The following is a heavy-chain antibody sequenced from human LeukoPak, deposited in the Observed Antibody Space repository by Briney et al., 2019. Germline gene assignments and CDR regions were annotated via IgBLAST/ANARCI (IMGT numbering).Heavy chain of an antibody. CDR3: VKGPYSESPALDS. CDR1: GFTFRDFG. V-gene: IGHV3-23*01. CDR2: INGGGDNT. D-gene: IGHD2-21*01. Sequence: GGSLRLSCAASGFTFRDFGMNWVRQIPGKGLEWISHINGGGDNTHYADSVKGRFTISRDNSHNTLFVQMNSLRVDDSVTYYCVKGPYSESPALDSWGQGTLVTVSS. J-gene: IGHJ4*02.